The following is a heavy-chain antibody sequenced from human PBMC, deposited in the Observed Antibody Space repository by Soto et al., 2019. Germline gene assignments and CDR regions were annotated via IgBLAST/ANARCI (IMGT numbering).Heavy chain of an antibody. J-gene: IGHJ4*02. CDR2: IDEYGNTI. D-gene: IGHD3-10*01. V-gene: IGHV3-74*01. CDR3: TSDIGGKGAY. CDR1: GFTFSSYW. Sequence: PGGSLRLSCAASGFTFSSYWMHWVRQVPGKGLLWVSRIDEYGNTINYADSVKGRFTISRDNARNTLYLEMNSLRAEDKALYYCTSDIGGKGAYWGPGTLVTVSS.